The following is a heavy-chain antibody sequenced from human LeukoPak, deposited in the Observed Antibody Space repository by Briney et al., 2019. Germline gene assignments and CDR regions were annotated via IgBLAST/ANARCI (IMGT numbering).Heavy chain of an antibody. V-gene: IGHV3-74*01. CDR2: INPDGSTT. CDR3: AKDPASLTTVTTDY. J-gene: IGHJ4*02. Sequence: GGSLRLSCAASGFTFSSYWMHWVRQAPGKGLVWVSRINPDGSTTSYADSVKGRFTISRDSAKNTLYLQMNSLRAEDTAVYYCAKDPASLTTVTTDYWGQGTLVTVSS. CDR1: GFTFSSYW. D-gene: IGHD4-17*01.